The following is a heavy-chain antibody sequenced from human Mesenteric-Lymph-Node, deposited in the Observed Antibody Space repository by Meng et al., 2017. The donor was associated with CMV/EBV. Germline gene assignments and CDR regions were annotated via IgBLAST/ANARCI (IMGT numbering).Heavy chain of an antibody. V-gene: IGHV4-59*01. J-gene: IGHJ6*02. CDR1: GGSISSYY. CDR3: ARALGYSYGFYYYYGMDV. D-gene: IGHD5-18*01. Sequence: GSLRLSCTVSGGSISSYYWSWIRQPPGKGLEWIGYIYYSGSTNYNPSLKSRVTISVDTSKNQFSLKLSSVTAADTAVYYCARALGYSYGFYYYYGMDVWGQGTTVTVSS. CDR2: IYYSGST.